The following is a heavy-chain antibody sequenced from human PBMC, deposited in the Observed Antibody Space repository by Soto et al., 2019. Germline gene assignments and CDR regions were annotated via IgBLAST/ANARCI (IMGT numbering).Heavy chain of an antibody. Sequence: SEALSLTCSVSGGSMNGYYWSWIRQTPGQGLEWLGFIYFSGSTRYNPSLMSRLTISLDKSKRQFSMSLSSVTAADTAVYYCARSVATPGTNIDFWGQGTLVTVSS. CDR1: GGSMNGYY. V-gene: IGHV4-4*09. D-gene: IGHD6-13*01. J-gene: IGHJ4*02. CDR2: IYFSGST. CDR3: ARSVATPGTNIDF.